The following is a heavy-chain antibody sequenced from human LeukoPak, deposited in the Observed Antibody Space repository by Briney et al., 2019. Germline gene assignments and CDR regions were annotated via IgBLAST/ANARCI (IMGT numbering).Heavy chain of an antibody. V-gene: IGHV3-30*02. J-gene: IGHJ1*01. CDR1: GFTFSSYG. Sequence: GGSLRLSCVASGFTFSSYGMHWVRQAPGKGLEWVAFIRYDGSNKYYADSVKGRFTISRDNSKNTLYLQMNSLRAEDTAVYYCAKFSGYYATYFQHWGQGTLVTVSS. CDR3: AKFSGYYATYFQH. D-gene: IGHD3-22*01. CDR2: IRYDGSNK.